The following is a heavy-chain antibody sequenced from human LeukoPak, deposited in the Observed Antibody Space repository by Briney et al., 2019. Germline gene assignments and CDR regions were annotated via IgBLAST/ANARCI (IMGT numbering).Heavy chain of an antibody. CDR3: ARLKVEYGRDY. CDR2: INTDGSIT. CDR1: GFTFSSYW. J-gene: IGHJ4*02. Sequence: GGSLRLSCAASGFTFSSYWMHWVRQAPGKGLMWVSHINTDGSITTYADPVKGRFTISRDNAKNTLYLQMNSLRAEDTAVYYCARLKVEYGRDYWSQGTLVTVSS. V-gene: IGHV3-74*01. D-gene: IGHD2-8*02.